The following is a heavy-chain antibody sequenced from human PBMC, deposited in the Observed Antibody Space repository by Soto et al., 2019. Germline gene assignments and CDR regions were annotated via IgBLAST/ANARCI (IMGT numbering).Heavy chain of an antibody. CDR3: ARDIGLLGTFDY. V-gene: IGHV3-66*01. D-gene: IGHD3-16*01. Sequence: GGSLRLSCAASGFTVSTTYMHWVRQAPRKGLEWVSLIYSGGSTNYADSVKGRFSISRDTSKNTLHLQMNSLRAEDTAVYYCARDIGLLGTFDYWGQGTLVTVSS. CDR1: GFTVSTTY. J-gene: IGHJ4*02. CDR2: IYSGGST.